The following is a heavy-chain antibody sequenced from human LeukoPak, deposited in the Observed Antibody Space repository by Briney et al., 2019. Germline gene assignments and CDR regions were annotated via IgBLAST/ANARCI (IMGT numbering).Heavy chain of an antibody. D-gene: IGHD3-22*01. CDR2: ISGSGGST. CDR1: GFTSSSYA. CDR3: AKDTAQKIGYRFDP. V-gene: IGHV3-23*01. J-gene: IGHJ5*02. Sequence: PGGSLRHSCAASGFTSSSYAMSWVRQAPGKGLEWVSAISGSGGSTYYADSVKGRFTISRDNSKNTLYLQMNSLRAEDTAVYYCAKDTAQKIGYRFDPWGQGTLVTVSS.